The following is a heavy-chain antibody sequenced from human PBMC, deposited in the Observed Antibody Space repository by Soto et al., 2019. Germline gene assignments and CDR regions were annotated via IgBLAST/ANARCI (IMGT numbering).Heavy chain of an antibody. J-gene: IGHJ5*01. V-gene: IGHV6-1*01. Sequence: SQTLSLPYPISGDSVSTTSAPRDWTRQSPSRVFDWLGRTYYRSKWYNDYAVSVKGRITINPDTSNNQLSLQLNSVTPDDTAVYYCARLIGNSWLDSWGQGTLVTVSS. CDR2: TYYRSKWYN. CDR3: ARLIGNSWLDS. D-gene: IGHD2-8*01. CDR1: GDSVSTTSAP.